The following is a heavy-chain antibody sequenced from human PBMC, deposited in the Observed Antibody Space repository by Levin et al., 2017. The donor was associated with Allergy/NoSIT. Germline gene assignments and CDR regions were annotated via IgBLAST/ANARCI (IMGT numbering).Heavy chain of an antibody. J-gene: IGHJ3*02. V-gene: IGHV3-49*03. CDR2: IRSKAYGGTT. Sequence: PGGSLRLSCTASGFTFGDYAMSWFRQAPGKGLEWVGFIRSKAYGGTTEYAASVKGRFTISRDDSKSIAYLQMNSLKTEDTAVYYCTGGARDGGMARSDPSLLWFGESHPGGVDAFDIWGQGTMVTVSS. D-gene: IGHD3-10*01. CDR1: GFTFGDYA. CDR3: TGGARDGGMARSDPSLLWFGESHPGGVDAFDI.